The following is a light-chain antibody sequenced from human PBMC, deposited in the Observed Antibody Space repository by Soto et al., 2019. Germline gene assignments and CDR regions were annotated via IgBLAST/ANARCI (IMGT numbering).Light chain of an antibody. CDR3: QQLNSYPVT. V-gene: IGKV1-9*01. J-gene: IGKJ4*01. CDR1: QGISSY. CDR2: AAS. Sequence: DIQLTQSPSFLSASVGYRVTITCRASQGISSYLALYQQKPGKAPKLLIYAASTLQSGVPSRFSGSGSGTEFTPTISSLQPEDFATYYCQQLNSYPVTFGGGTKVDIK.